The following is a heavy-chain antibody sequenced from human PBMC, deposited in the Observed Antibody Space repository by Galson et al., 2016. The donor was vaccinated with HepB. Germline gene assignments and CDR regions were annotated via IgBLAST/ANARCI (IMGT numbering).Heavy chain of an antibody. CDR1: GFSISSSSYY. CDR2: FDYSGST. J-gene: IGHJ4*01. Sequence: ETLSLTCTVSGFSISSSSYYWGWIRQPPGKGLEWIGNFDYSGSTHYNPSLKSRVNMSADTSKNQFSLNLSTVTAANPAVYFCARGTHYGDFSDYWGPGTLVTVSS. CDR3: ARGTHYGDFSDY. D-gene: IGHD4-17*01. V-gene: IGHV4-39*01.